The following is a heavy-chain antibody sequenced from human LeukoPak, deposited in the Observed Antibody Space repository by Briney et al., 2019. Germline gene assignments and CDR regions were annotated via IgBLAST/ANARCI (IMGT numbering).Heavy chain of an antibody. Sequence: PGGSLRLSCVVSGFTFSSYWMNWVRQAPGKGLEWVANIHEDGSDKYYVDSVKGRFTISRDNAKNSLYLQMNSLRDEDTAVYYCARDGIQLWTGAFDYWGQGTLVTVSS. CDR2: IHEDGSDK. CDR3: ARDGIQLWTGAFDY. V-gene: IGHV3-7*01. D-gene: IGHD5-18*01. J-gene: IGHJ4*02. CDR1: GFTFSSYW.